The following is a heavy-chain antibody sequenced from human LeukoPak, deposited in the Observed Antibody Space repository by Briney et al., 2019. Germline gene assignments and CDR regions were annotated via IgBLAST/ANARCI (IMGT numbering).Heavy chain of an antibody. J-gene: IGHJ6*03. CDR3: ARDAYDFWSGYYYYYYMDV. CDR2: INPNNGGT. CDR1: GYTFTGYF. D-gene: IGHD3-3*01. V-gene: IGHV1-2*02. Sequence: ASVKVSCKASGYTFTGYFIHWVRQAPGQGLEWMGWINPNNGGTKYAQKFQDRVTMTRDTSISTAYMELSRLRSDDTAVYYCARDAYDFWSGYYYYYYMDVWGKGTTVTVSS.